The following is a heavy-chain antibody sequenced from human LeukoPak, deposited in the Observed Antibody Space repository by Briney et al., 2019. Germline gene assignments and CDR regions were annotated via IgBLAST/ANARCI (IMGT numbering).Heavy chain of an antibody. V-gene: IGHV4-59*01. J-gene: IGHJ4*02. Sequence: PSETLSLTCTVSGGSISSYYWSWIRQPPGKGLEWIGYIYYNGSTNYNPSLKSRVTISVDTSKNQFSLKLSSVTAADTAVYYCARGNCSGGSCYSDYWGQGTLVTVSS. CDR1: GGSISSYY. CDR2: IYYNGST. CDR3: ARGNCSGGSCYSDY. D-gene: IGHD2-15*01.